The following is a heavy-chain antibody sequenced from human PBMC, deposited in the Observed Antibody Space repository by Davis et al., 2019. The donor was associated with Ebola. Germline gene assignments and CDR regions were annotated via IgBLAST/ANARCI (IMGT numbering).Heavy chain of an antibody. Sequence: ASVKVSCKASGYTFTSSDINWVRQATGQGLEWMGWMNPNSGNTGYAQKFQGRVTITRNTSISTAYMELSSLRSEDTAVYYCARSDPKQWLGLYYYYGMDVWGQGTTVTVSS. CDR2: MNPNSGNT. CDR1: GYTFTSSD. CDR3: ARSDPKQWLGLYYYYGMDV. J-gene: IGHJ6*02. V-gene: IGHV1-8*03. D-gene: IGHD6-19*01.